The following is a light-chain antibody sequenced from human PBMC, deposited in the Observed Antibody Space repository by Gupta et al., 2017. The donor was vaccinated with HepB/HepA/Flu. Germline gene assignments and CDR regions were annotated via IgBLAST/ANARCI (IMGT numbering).Light chain of an antibody. Sequence: SSELNQDPAVSVALGQTVRITCQGDSLRRFYASWYQQKPGPATVRVIYDRNNRPSGYPDRFSGSSSGNIASLTITGAQAEYDADYYCNSLDGSGNYLVFGGGTKLTVL. V-gene: IGLV3-19*01. CDR3: NSLDGSGNYLV. J-gene: IGLJ2*01. CDR2: DRN. CDR1: SLRRFY.